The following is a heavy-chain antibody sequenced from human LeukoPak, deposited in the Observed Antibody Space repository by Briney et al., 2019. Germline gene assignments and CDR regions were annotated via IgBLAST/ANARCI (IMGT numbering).Heavy chain of an antibody. J-gene: IGHJ4*02. CDR2: ICFDGSNQ. Sequence: PGRSLSLSCAASGFTIRDYHMNWVRQAPGKGLEWVAVICFDGSNQYYADSVRGRFTISRDNSNNMLYLQMNSLRVEDTAVYFCARDVHYYGTGWKYYFEYWGQGALVTVSS. D-gene: IGHD6-19*01. CDR3: ARDVHYYGTGWKYYFEY. V-gene: IGHV3-33*01. CDR1: GFTIRDYH.